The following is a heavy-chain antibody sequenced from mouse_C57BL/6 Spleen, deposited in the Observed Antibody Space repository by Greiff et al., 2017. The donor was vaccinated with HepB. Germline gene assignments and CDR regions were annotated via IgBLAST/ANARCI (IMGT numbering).Heavy chain of an antibody. Sequence: VQLVESGPGLVAPSQSLSITCTVSGFSLTSYGVHWVRQPPGKGLEWLGVIWAGGSPNDNSARMSRRSISKDNSKSQVFLKMNSLQTDETAMYYCARLEDIWGPGTTLTISS. CDR3: ARLEDI. CDR2: IWAGGSP. D-gene: IGHD1-3*01. J-gene: IGHJ2*01. CDR1: GFSLTSYG. V-gene: IGHV2-9*02.